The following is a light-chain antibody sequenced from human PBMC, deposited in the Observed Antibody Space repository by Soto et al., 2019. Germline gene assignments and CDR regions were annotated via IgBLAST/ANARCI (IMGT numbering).Light chain of an antibody. J-gene: IGKJ1*01. CDR3: LQVKSFPRT. CDR1: QDINNY. V-gene: IGKV1-33*01. CDR2: DAS. Sequence: DIQMTQSPSSLSASVGDRVTITCQASQDINNYLNWYQRKSGKAPKLLIYDASDLETGVPSRFSGSGSGTDFTLTISSLQPEDFATYYCLQVKSFPRTFGQGTKVDIK.